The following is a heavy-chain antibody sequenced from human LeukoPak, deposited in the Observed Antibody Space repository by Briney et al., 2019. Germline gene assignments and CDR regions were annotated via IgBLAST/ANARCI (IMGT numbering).Heavy chain of an antibody. Sequence: PSETLSLTCAAYGGSFSGYSWSWIRQPPGKGLEWIGEINHSGSTNYNPSLKSRVTISVDTYKNQFSLKLSSVTAAETAVYYCARGLRWAAGGTGGAFDIWGQGTMVTVSS. CDR3: ARGLRWAAGGTGGAFDI. V-gene: IGHV4-34*01. D-gene: IGHD6-13*01. J-gene: IGHJ3*02. CDR1: GGSFSGYS. CDR2: INHSGST.